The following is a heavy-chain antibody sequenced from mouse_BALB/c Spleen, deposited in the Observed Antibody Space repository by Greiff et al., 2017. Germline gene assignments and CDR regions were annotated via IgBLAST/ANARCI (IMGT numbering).Heavy chain of an antibody. Sequence: VQLQQSGTVLARPGASVKMSCKASGYTFTSYWMHWVKQRPGQGLEWIGAIYPGNSDTSYNQKFKGKAKLTAVTSTSTAYMELSSLTNEDSAVYYCTRGSYGSSSLFAYWGQGTLVTVSA. J-gene: IGHJ3*01. CDR2: IYPGNSDT. CDR1: GYTFTSYW. V-gene: IGHV1-5*01. CDR3: TRGSYGSSSLFAY. D-gene: IGHD1-1*01.